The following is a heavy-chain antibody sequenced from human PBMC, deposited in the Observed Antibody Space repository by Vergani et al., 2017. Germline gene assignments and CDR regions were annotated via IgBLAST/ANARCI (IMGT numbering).Heavy chain of an antibody. V-gene: IGHV3-7*02. Sequence: EVQLVESGGGLVKPGGSLRLSCEASGFTFSSYLMSWVRQAPGKGLEWVANIKRDVSEKYYVDSVKGRFTISRDNAKNSLYLQLNSLRAEDTAVYYCATCSTSHYYMDVWGKGTTVTVSS. J-gene: IGHJ6*03. D-gene: IGHD2-2*01. CDR2: IKRDVSEK. CDR3: ATCSTSHYYMDV. CDR1: GFTFSSYL.